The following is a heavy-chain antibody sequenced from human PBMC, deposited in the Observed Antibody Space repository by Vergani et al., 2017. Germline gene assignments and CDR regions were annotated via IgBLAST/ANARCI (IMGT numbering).Heavy chain of an antibody. CDR3: TRGTLTTPFDY. CDR1: GFTFSACP. J-gene: IGHJ4*02. CDR2: ISARYPSK. D-gene: IGHD4-11*01. Sequence: EVQLLQSGGGVIQTGGSVRLSCAASGFTFSACPMTWVRQAPGKGLVWVSAISARYPSKYYADSVKGRFTLSRDNSKNMLYLQLNSLRAEDTAVYYCTRGTLTTPFDYWGQGSLVTVSS. V-gene: IGHV3-23*01.